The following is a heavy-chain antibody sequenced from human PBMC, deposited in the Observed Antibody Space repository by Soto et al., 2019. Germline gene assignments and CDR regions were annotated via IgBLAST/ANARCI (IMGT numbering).Heavy chain of an antibody. D-gene: IGHD3-10*01. CDR2: IFYSGTT. J-gene: IGHJ6*02. Sequence: QVQLQESGPGLVKPSQTLSLTCTVSGGSISSGNYYWTWIRQPPGKGLEWIRYIFYSGTTYYNPSLNSRVTTPVDTSTNQFSLTLRSVTAADTAVYYCARASGWFGAFNYYYNGMDVWGQGTTVTVSS. V-gene: IGHV4-30-4*01. CDR3: ARASGWFGAFNYYYNGMDV. CDR1: GGSISSGNYY.